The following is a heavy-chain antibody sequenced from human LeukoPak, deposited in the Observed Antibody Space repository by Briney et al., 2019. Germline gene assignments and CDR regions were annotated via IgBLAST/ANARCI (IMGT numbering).Heavy chain of an antibody. D-gene: IGHD3-22*01. CDR1: VYTFTGYY. Sequence: ASVKVSCKASVYTFTGYYMHWVRQAPGQGLEWMGWINTNSGGTNYAQKFQGRVTMTRDTSISTDYMELSRLRSDDTAVYYCARGPDSSGYYYGYCGQGTLVTVSS. CDR3: ARGPDSSGYYYGY. V-gene: IGHV1-2*02. CDR2: INTNSGGT. J-gene: IGHJ4*02.